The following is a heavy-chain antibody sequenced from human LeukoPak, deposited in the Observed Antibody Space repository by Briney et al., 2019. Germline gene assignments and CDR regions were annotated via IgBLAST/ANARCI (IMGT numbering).Heavy chain of an antibody. CDR1: GFTFSSFV. Sequence: PGGSLRLSCAASGFTFSSFVMTWVRQAPGKGLEWVSVIGDTGDTTYYADSVKGRFTVSRDNSKSILYLQLNTLRADDTAVCYCATSARGSYQDFFDYWGQGTLVTVSS. CDR3: ATSARGSYQDFFDY. CDR2: IGDTGDTT. J-gene: IGHJ4*02. D-gene: IGHD1-26*01. V-gene: IGHV3-23*01.